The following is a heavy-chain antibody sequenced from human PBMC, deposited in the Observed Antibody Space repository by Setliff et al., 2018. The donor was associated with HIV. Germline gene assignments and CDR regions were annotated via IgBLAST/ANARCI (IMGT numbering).Heavy chain of an antibody. Sequence: SETLSLTCTVSGGSINNGDCYWTWIRQHPGKGLEWIGYIYYTGYTYYNSSLKSRVSISIDTSKDQYSLTLTSVTAADTAVYFCVRDWGRKGYMDVWGTGTTVTVS. CDR3: VRDWGRKGYMDV. D-gene: IGHD3-16*01. J-gene: IGHJ6*03. V-gene: IGHV4-31*03. CDR1: GGSINNGDCY. CDR2: IYYTGYT.